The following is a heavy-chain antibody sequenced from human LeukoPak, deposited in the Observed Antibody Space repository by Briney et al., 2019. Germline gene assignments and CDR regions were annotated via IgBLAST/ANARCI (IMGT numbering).Heavy chain of an antibody. J-gene: IGHJ5*02. D-gene: IGHD6-13*01. CDR2: IYPGDSRI. Sequence: GESLKISCQGFGYSFTSSWIGWVRQMPGKGMEWMGVIYPGDSRIRYNPSFQGQVTISVVTPISTAYLQWVSLKASDTAMYYCACRDLTSTWSFPWGQGTLVTVSS. V-gene: IGHV5-51*04. CDR1: GYSFTSSW. CDR3: ACRDLTSTWSFP.